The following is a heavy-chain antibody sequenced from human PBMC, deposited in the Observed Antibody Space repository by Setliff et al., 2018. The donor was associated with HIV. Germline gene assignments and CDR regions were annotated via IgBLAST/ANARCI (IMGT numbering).Heavy chain of an antibody. CDR1: GGTFKTLA. CDR3: ANPHDGGAFDV. V-gene: IGHV1-69*13. J-gene: IGHJ3*01. D-gene: IGHD1-1*01. CDR2: VITSFATA. Sequence: SVKVSCKASGGTFKTLAISWVRQAPGQGLEWMGGVITSFATANYAQKFQGRITITADELTSTVYMDLNSLKSEDSAVYYCANPHDGGAFDVWGQGTAVTVSS.